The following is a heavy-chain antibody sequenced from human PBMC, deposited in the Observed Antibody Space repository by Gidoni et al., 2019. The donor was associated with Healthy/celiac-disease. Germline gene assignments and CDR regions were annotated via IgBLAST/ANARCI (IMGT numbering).Heavy chain of an antibody. CDR2: IYTSGST. J-gene: IGHJ4*02. D-gene: IGHD6-19*01. CDR3: ATTYSSGWYSRQYFDY. V-gene: IGHV4-61*02. Sequence: QVQLQESGPGLVKPSQTLSLTCTVSGGSISSGSYYWSWIRQPAGKGLEWIGRIYTSGSTNYNPSLKSRVTISVDTSKNQFSLKLSSVTAADTAVYYCATTYSSGWYSRQYFDYWGQGTLVTVSS. CDR1: GGSISSGSYY.